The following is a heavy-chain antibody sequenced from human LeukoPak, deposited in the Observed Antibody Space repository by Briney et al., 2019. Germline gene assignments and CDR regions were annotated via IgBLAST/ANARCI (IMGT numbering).Heavy chain of an antibody. CDR2: VFYTGST. CDR1: GGSNSTYY. J-gene: IGHJ4*02. CDR3: TREGGGSDY. D-gene: IGHD1-26*01. V-gene: IGHV4-59*01. Sequence: SETLSLTCTVSGGSNSTYYWSWVRQPPGKGLEWIGYVFYTGSTNYNPSLRSRVTISIDTSKNQFSLKLNSVTAADTAVYFCTREGGGSDYWGQGTLVTVSS.